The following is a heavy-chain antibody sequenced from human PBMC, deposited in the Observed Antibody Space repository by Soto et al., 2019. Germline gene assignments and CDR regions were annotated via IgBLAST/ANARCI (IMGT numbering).Heavy chain of an antibody. CDR3: AKDPYSSGWYGTTGPAFDY. D-gene: IGHD6-19*01. Sequence: GGSLRLSCAASGFTFSSYAMSWVRQAPGKGLEWVSAISGSGGSTYYADSVKGRFTISRDNSKNTLYLQMNSLRAEDTAVYYCAKDPYSSGWYGTTGPAFDYWGQGTLVTVSS. J-gene: IGHJ4*02. CDR2: ISGSGGST. V-gene: IGHV3-23*01. CDR1: GFTFSSYA.